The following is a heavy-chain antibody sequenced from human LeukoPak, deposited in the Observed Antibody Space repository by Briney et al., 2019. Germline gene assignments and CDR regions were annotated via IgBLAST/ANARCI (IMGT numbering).Heavy chain of an antibody. Sequence: GASVKVSCKASGYTFTGYYMHWVRQAPGQGLEWMGLINSNSGGTNYAQKFQGWVTMTRDTSISTAYMELSRLRSDDTAVYYCARSEGAYDILTGYHYYYYGMDVWGKGTTVTVSS. CDR2: INSNSGGT. D-gene: IGHD3-9*01. CDR3: ARSEGAYDILTGYHYYYYGMDV. CDR1: GYTFTGYY. V-gene: IGHV1-2*04. J-gene: IGHJ6*04.